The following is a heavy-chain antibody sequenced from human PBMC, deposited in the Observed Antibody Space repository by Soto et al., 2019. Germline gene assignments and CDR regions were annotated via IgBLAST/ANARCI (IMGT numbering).Heavy chain of an antibody. J-gene: IGHJ6*02. CDR3: ATWGGGYSYGDYYYYGMDV. CDR2: IYYSGST. V-gene: IGHV4-61*01. D-gene: IGHD5-18*01. CDR1: GGSVSSGSYY. Sequence: PSETLSLTCTVSGGSVSSGSYYWSWIRQPPGKGLEWIGYIYYSGSTNYNPSLKSRVTISVDTSKNQFSLKLSSVTAADTAVYYCATWGGGYSYGDYYYYGMDVWGQGTTVTVSS.